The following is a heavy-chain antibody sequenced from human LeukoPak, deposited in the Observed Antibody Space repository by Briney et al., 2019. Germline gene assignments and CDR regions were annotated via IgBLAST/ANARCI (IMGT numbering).Heavy chain of an antibody. CDR2: ISSSSSTI. D-gene: IGHD3-22*01. CDR1: GFTFSSYS. Sequence: GGSLRLSCAASGFTFSSYSMNWVRQDPGKGLEWVSYISSSSSTIYYADSVKGRFTISGDNAKNSLYLQMNSLRAEDTAVYYCARADSSCYYHPINWGQGTLVTVSS. J-gene: IGHJ4*02. CDR3: ARADSSCYYHPIN. V-gene: IGHV3-48*01.